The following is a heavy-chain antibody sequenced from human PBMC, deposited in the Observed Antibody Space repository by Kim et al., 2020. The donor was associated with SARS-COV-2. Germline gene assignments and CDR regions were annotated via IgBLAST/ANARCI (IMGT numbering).Heavy chain of an antibody. D-gene: IGHD3-22*01. Sequence: GGSLRLSCAASGFIFGNHGMHWVRQAPGKGLEWVSGIRCDGSNIYYADSVKGRFTISRDNAKNSVYLQMNSLRAEDTAVYYCARNRDDSDDFDFWGQGTMVTVSS. V-gene: IGHV3-33*01. CDR1: GFIFGNHG. J-gene: IGHJ3*01. CDR2: IRCDGSNI. CDR3: ARNRDDSDDFDF.